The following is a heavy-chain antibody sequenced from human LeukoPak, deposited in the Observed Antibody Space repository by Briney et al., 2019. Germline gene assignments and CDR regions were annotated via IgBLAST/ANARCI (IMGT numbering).Heavy chain of an antibody. Sequence: SETLSLACTVSGGSISSYYWSWIRQPPGKGLEWIGYIYYSGSTNYNPSLKSRVTISVDTSKNQFSLKLSSVTAADTAVYYCARRVLSSSWNYPYYMDVWGKGTTVTVSS. CDR3: ARRVLSSSWNYPYYMDV. J-gene: IGHJ6*03. CDR2: IYYSGST. CDR1: GGSISSYY. D-gene: IGHD1-1*01. V-gene: IGHV4-59*01.